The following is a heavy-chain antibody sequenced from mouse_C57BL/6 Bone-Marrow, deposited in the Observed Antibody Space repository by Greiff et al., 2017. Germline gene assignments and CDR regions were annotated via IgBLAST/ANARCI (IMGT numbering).Heavy chain of an antibody. D-gene: IGHD1-1*01. CDR3: TTNFGSEAWFAY. Sequence: EVKLQESGAELVRPGASVKLSCTASGFNIKDDYMHWVKQRPEQGLEWIGWIDPGNGDTEYASKFQGTATITADTSSNTAYLRLSSLTSEDTAVYYCTTNFGSEAWFAYWGQGTLVTVSA. V-gene: IGHV14-4*01. J-gene: IGHJ3*01. CDR2: IDPGNGDT. CDR1: GFNIKDDY.